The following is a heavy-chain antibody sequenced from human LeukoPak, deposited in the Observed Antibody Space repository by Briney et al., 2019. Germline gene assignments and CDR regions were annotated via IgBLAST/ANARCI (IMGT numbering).Heavy chain of an antibody. J-gene: IGHJ4*02. CDR1: GFTFSSYG. D-gene: IGHD2-21*01. CDR3: AKDRVGGALEF. Sequence: PAGSLRLSCSASGFTFSSYGMNWVRQAPGKGLGWVACIKENGSEEKYVDSVRGRFTISRDNAKNSLYLQMNSLRVEDTAVYYCAKDRVGGALEFWGQGTLATVSS. V-gene: IGHV3-7*01. CDR2: IKENGSEE.